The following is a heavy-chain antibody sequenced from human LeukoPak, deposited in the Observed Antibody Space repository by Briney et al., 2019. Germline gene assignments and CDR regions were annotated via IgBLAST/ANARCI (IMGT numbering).Heavy chain of an antibody. CDR2: IKEDGSEK. Sequence: GGSLRLSCAASGFTFSTYWMSWVRQAPGKGLEWVANIKEDGSEKYYVDSVKGRFTISRDNAKNSLFLQMNSLRAEDTAVYYCARDQFMGLSGSYYSVHYYWGQGSLVTVSS. J-gene: IGHJ4*02. CDR3: ARDQFMGLSGSYYSVHYY. CDR1: GFTFSTYW. V-gene: IGHV3-7*01. D-gene: IGHD1-26*01.